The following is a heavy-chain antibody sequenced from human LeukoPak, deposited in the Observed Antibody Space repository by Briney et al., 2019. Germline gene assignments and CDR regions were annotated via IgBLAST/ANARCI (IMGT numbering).Heavy chain of an antibody. J-gene: IGHJ4*02. CDR3: ARGGPQGYTY. V-gene: IGHV4-34*01. Sequence: PSETLSLTYAVYGGSFSGYYWSWIRQPPGKGLEWIGEINHSGSTNYNPSLKSRVTISVDTSKNQFSLKLSSVTAADTAVYYCARGGPQGYTYWGQGMLVTVS. CDR1: GGSFSGYY. D-gene: IGHD2-2*02. CDR2: INHSGST.